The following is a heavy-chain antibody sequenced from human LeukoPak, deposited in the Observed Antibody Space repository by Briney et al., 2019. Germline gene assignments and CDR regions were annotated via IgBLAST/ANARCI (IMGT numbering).Heavy chain of an antibody. CDR1: GFTFSTYA. CDR2: ISYDESKR. V-gene: IGHV3-30*14. Sequence: GGSLRLSCAASGFTFSTYAIHWVRQAPGKGLEWVAVISYDESKRYYADSVKGRFTISRDNSKNTLYLQMNSLRAEDTAVYYCAANDFWSGYYSYWGQGTLVTVSS. D-gene: IGHD3-3*01. J-gene: IGHJ4*02. CDR3: AANDFWSGYYSY.